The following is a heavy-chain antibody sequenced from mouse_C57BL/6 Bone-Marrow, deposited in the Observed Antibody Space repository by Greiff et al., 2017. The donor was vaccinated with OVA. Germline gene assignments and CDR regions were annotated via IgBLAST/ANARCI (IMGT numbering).Heavy chain of an antibody. V-gene: IGHV1-5*01. CDR1: GYPFTRHW. CDR2: IYPWNSDT. D-gene: IGHD3-2*02. Sequence: EVQPEQFGTLLARPGASVKMSCKTFGYPFTRHWMHRVKPRPGQGLEWVGAIYPWNSDTSYNQKLKGKAKLTAVTSASTAYMALSSLTNEDAAVYYCTRWTQASFAYWGQGTLVTVSA. J-gene: IGHJ3*01. CDR3: TRWTQASFAY.